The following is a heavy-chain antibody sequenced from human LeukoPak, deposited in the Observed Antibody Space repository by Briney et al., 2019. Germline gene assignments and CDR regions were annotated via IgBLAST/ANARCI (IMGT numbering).Heavy chain of an antibody. CDR3: AKDALNYYDSSGYSR. J-gene: IGHJ4*02. CDR1: GFTFCSYA. D-gene: IGHD3-22*01. V-gene: IGHV3-23*01. CDR2: ISGSGGST. Sequence: GSLRLSCAASGFTFCSYAMSWVRPASGKGPEWVSAISGSGGSTYYADSVKGRFTISRDNSKNTLYLQMSSLRAEDTAVYYCAKDALNYYDSSGYSRWGQGTLVTVSS.